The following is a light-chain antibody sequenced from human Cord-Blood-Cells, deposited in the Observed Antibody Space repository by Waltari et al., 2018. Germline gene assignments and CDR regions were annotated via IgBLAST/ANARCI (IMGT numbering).Light chain of an antibody. V-gene: IGKV3-11*01. J-gene: IGKJ4*01. CDR2: DAS. CDR1: QSVSSY. CDR3: QQRSILLT. Sequence: IVLTQSPAPLSLSPGARATLSCRASQSVSSYLAWSQQNPGQAPRLLIYDASNRATGIPARFSGSGSGTDFTLTISSLEPEDFAVYYCQQRSILLTFGGGTKVEIK.